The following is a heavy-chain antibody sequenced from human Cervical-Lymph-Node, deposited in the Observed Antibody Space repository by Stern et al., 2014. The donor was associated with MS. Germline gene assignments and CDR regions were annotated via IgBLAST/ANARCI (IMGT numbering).Heavy chain of an antibody. D-gene: IGHD2-8*01. Sequence: VQLVQSGAEVKKPGSSVKVSCKASGGTFNSYAINWVRQAPGQGLEWMGKFIPILGSSKYAQKFQGRVTITADESTTTAYVELNSLRSEDTAIYYCARGSHQLYYAFEYWGQGTLVTVSS. J-gene: IGHJ4*02. CDR3: ARGSHQLYYAFEY. CDR1: GGTFNSYA. CDR2: FIPILGSS. V-gene: IGHV1-69*18.